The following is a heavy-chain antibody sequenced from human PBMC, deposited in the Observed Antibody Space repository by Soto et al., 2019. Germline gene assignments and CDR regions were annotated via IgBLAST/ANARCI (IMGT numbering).Heavy chain of an antibody. V-gene: IGHV4-34*01. D-gene: IGHD3-10*01. CDR1: GGSFSGYY. CDR2: INHSGST. Sequence: QVQLQQWGAGLLKPSETLSLTCAVYGGSFSGYYWSWIRQPPGKGLEWIGEINHSGSTNYNPSLKSRVTISVDTSKNQFSLKLSSVTAADTAVYYCARGDPQAVRGVIVEFMDVWGKGTTVTVSS. CDR3: ARGDPQAVRGVIVEFMDV. J-gene: IGHJ6*03.